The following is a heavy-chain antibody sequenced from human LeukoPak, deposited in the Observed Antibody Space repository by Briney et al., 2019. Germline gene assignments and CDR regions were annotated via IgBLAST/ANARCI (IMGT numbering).Heavy chain of an antibody. CDR3: ARTYSSSGCVDY. D-gene: IGHD6-13*01. CDR1: GYTFTSYY. Sequence: PAVKVSCMASGYTFTSYYLQWVRQAPGQGLEWMGIINPSGGSTTYAQKFQGRVTLTRDTSTTTVHMELSSLRSEDTAVYYCARTYSSSGCVDYWGQGTLVTLST. CDR2: INPSGGST. V-gene: IGHV1-46*01. J-gene: IGHJ4*02.